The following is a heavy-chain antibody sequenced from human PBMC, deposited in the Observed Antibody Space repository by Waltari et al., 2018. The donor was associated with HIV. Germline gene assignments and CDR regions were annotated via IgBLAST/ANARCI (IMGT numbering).Heavy chain of an antibody. J-gene: IGHJ4*02. CDR2: ISYDGSNK. D-gene: IGHD1-1*01. CDR1: GFPFSRYV. Sequence: QVQLVESGGGVVQPGRSLRLSCAAPGFPFSRYVMPWVGQAPGKGLEWVAVISYDGSNKYYADAVKGRFTISRDNSKNTLDLQMNSLRAEDTAVYYCAKDKGGVTYIFDYWGQGTLVTVSS. V-gene: IGHV3-30*18. CDR3: AKDKGGVTYIFDY.